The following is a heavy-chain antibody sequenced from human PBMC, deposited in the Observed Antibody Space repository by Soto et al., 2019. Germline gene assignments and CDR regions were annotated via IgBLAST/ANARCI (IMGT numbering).Heavy chain of an antibody. Sequence: ASVKVSCKVSGYTLTELSMHWVRQAPGKGLEWMGGFDPEDGETIYAQKFQGRVTMTEDTTTDTAYMELSSQRSEDTAVYYCATAGTMVRGVIIQYFDYWGQGTLVTVSS. V-gene: IGHV1-24*01. J-gene: IGHJ4*02. CDR2: FDPEDGET. CDR3: ATAGTMVRGVIIQYFDY. CDR1: GYTLTELS. D-gene: IGHD3-10*01.